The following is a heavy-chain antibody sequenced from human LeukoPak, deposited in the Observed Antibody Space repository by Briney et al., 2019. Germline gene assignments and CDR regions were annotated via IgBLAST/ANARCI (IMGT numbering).Heavy chain of an antibody. J-gene: IGHJ4*02. Sequence: GGSLRLSCAASGFTFSTFAMIWLRQPPGKGLEWVSSIFPSGGEIHYADSVRGRFTISRDNSESTLSLQMNSLRAEDTAIYYCATYRQVLLRFESWGQGTLVTVSS. V-gene: IGHV3-23*01. D-gene: IGHD2-8*02. CDR2: IFPSGGEI. CDR1: GFTFSTFA. CDR3: ATYRQVLLRFES.